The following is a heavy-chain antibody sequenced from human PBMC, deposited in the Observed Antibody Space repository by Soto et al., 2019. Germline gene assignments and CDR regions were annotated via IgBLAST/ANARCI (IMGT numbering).Heavy chain of an antibody. Sequence: QVQLVQSGAEVKEPGASVKVYCKASGYTFTDYPIHWVRQAPGQRLEWMGWISGGNGNTNYSPKLQARVTFDRDRSASTASMELRNLRSEDTAVYYCAKERNFVVVVPAAGTFESWGQGTLVTVS. D-gene: IGHD2-2*01. V-gene: IGHV1-3*01. CDR3: AKERNFVVVVPAAGTFES. CDR1: GYTFTDYP. J-gene: IGHJ4*02. CDR2: ISGGNGNT.